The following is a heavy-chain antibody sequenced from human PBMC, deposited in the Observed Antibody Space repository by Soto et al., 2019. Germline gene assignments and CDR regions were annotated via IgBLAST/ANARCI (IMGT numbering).Heavy chain of an antibody. J-gene: IGHJ4*02. D-gene: IGHD6-19*01. CDR3: AGGSGWESDS. CDR2: IKQDGGEK. V-gene: IGHV3-7*02. Sequence: EVQLVESGGGLVQPGGSLRLSCAVSEFTFSTYWMTWVRQDPGKGLEWVANIKQDGGEKNYLESVRGRFTISRDNAKKSLYLEMNSLRAEDTAVYYCAGGSGWESDSWGQGTLVTVSA. CDR1: EFTFSTYW.